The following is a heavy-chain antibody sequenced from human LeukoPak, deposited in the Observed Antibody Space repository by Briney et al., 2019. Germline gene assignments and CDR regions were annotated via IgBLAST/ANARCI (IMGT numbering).Heavy chain of an antibody. V-gene: IGHV3-30-3*01. J-gene: IGHJ6*02. CDR3: ARDLVVVPAAIGYYYYGMDV. CDR2: ISYDGSNK. Sequence: GGSLRLSCAASGFIFSNYWMSWVRQAPGKGLEWVAVISYDGSNKYYADSVKGRFTISRDNSKNTLYLQMNSLRAEDTAVYYCARDLVVVPAAIGYYYYGMDVWGQGTTVTVSS. CDR1: GFIFSNYW. D-gene: IGHD2-2*02.